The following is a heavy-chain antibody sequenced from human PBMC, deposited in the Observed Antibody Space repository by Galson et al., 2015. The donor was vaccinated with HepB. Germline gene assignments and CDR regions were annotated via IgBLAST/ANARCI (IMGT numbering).Heavy chain of an antibody. Sequence: SLRLSCAVSGFTFSNYGMNWFRQAPGKGLEWVSLITHTGSTVYADSVKGRFTISRDNSKNTLYLQLNSLRVEDTAIYYCAERHGDYGHYYNGMDVWGQGTTVIVSS. CDR1: GFTFSNYG. J-gene: IGHJ6*02. CDR2: ITHTGST. D-gene: IGHD4-17*01. V-gene: IGHV3-23*01. CDR3: AERHGDYGHYYNGMDV.